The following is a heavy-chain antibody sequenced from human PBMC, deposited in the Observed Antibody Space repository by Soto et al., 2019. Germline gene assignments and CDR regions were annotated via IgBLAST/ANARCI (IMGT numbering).Heavy chain of an antibody. J-gene: IGHJ4*02. CDR3: AKDSTVWFENLDC. V-gene: IGHV3-30*18. D-gene: IGHD3-10*01. CDR2: ISYDGSDK. Sequence: QVQLVESGGGVVQPGRSLRLSCAASGLTFSRYGMHWVRQAPGKGLEWVTLISYDGSDKYYADSVKGRFTISRDNSKNTLYLQMNSLRPGATAVYYCAKDSTVWFENLDCWGQGTLVTVSS. CDR1: GLTFSRYG.